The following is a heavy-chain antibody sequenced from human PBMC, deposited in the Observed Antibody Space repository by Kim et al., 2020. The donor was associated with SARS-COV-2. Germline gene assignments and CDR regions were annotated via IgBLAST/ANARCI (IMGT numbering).Heavy chain of an antibody. CDR3: ARPEEENIVATRLDY. V-gene: IGHV1-69*13. J-gene: IGHJ4*02. CDR2: IIPIFGTA. Sequence: SVKVSCKASGGTFSSYAISWVRQAPGQGLEWMGGIIPIFGTANYAQKFQGRVTITADESTSTAYMELSSLRSEDTAVYYCARPEEENIVATRLDYWGQGTLVTVSS. D-gene: IGHD5-12*01. CDR1: GGTFSSYA.